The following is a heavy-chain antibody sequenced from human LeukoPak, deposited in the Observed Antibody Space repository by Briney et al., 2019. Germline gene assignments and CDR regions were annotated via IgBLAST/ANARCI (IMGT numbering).Heavy chain of an antibody. D-gene: IGHD3-22*01. V-gene: IGHV4-38-2*02. J-gene: IGHJ5*02. CDR2: IYHSGST. Sequence: SETLSLTCTVSGYSISSGYYWGWMRQPPGQGLEWIGSIYHSGSTYYNPSLKSRVTISVDTSKNQFSLKLSSVTAADTAVYYCARVEYYYDSSGSNWFDPWGQGTIVTVSS. CDR1: GYSISSGYY. CDR3: ARVEYYYDSSGSNWFDP.